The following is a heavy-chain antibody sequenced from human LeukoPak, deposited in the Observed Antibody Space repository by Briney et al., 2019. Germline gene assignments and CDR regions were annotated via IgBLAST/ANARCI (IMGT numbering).Heavy chain of an antibody. J-gene: IGHJ4*02. Sequence: GGSLRLSCAASGFTFSSYGMHWVRQAPGKGLEWVAVIWYDGSNKYYADSVKGRFTISRDNSKNTLYLQMNSLRAEDTAVYYCARDQITMVRGVIIRGPFDYWGQGTLVTVSS. D-gene: IGHD3-10*01. CDR1: GFTFSSYG. V-gene: IGHV3-33*01. CDR3: ARDQITMVRGVIIRGPFDY. CDR2: IWYDGSNK.